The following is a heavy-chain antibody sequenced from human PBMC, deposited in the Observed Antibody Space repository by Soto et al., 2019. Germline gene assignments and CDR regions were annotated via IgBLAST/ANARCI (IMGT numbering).Heavy chain of an antibody. J-gene: IGHJ4*02. Sequence: SETLSLTCAVYGGSFSGYYWSWIRQPPGKGLEWIGEINHSGSTNYNPSLKSRVTTSVDTSKNQFSLKLSSVTAADTAVYYCARSDCTNGVCPFDYWGQGTLVTVSS. CDR2: INHSGST. V-gene: IGHV4-34*01. CDR3: ARSDCTNGVCPFDY. CDR1: GGSFSGYY. D-gene: IGHD2-8*01.